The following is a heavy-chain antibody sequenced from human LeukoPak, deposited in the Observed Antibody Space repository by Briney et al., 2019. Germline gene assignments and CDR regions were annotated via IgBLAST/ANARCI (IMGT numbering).Heavy chain of an antibody. V-gene: IGHV3-23*01. CDR2: ISGSGGST. J-gene: IGHJ4*02. CDR3: AKVLLWFGELPYYFDY. CDR1: GFTFSSYA. D-gene: IGHD3-10*01. Sequence: GGSLRLSCAASGFTFSSYAMSWVRHAPGGGLEWVSAISGSGGSTYYADSVKGRFTISRDNSKNTLYLQMNGLRAEDTAVYYCAKVLLWFGELPYYFDYWGQGTLVTVSS.